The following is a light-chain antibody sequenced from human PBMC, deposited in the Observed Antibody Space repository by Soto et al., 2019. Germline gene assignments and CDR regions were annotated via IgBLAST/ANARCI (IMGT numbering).Light chain of an antibody. CDR1: QGISNW. Sequence: DFQMTQSPSSVSASVGARVSITCRASQGISNWLAWYQQKPGRAPKLLIYAASSLQSGVSSRFSGSGSGTDFTLTISSLQPEDFATYYCQQGNSFPFTFGPGTKVDIK. CDR3: QQGNSFPFT. J-gene: IGKJ3*01. V-gene: IGKV1D-12*01. CDR2: AAS.